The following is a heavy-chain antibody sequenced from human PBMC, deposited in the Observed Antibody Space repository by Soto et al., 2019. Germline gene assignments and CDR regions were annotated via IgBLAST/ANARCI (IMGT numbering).Heavy chain of an antibody. CDR3: VRDRWGVCFDWSFDP. V-gene: IGHV3-30*09. CDR1: GFAFSRFA. J-gene: IGHJ2*01. D-gene: IGHD2-21*02. Sequence: QLVQSGGGVVQPGGSLRLSCAASGFAFSRFALHWLRQAPGKGLEWVALISYDGTTKYYPEAVKGPFAISRDNSNKPLYLEMHGLRPEDTAFYYCVRDRWGVCFDWSFDPWGHGTLVTFPS. CDR2: ISYDGTTK.